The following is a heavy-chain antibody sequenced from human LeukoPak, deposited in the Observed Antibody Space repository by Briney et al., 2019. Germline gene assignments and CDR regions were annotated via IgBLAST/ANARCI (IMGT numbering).Heavy chain of an antibody. CDR3: ARIPDDYGDYGIDY. V-gene: IGHV4-59*01. CDR2: IYYSGST. D-gene: IGHD4-17*01. CDR1: GGSISSYY. Sequence: PSETLSLTCTVSGGSISSYYWSWIRQPPGKGLEWIGYIYYSGSTNYNPSLKSRVTISVDTSKNQFSLKLSSVTAADTAVYYCARIPDDYGDYGIDYWGQGTLVTVSS. J-gene: IGHJ4*02.